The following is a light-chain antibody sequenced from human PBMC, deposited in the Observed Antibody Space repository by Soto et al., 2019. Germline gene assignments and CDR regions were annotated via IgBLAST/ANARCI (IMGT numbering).Light chain of an antibody. J-gene: IGKJ4*02. V-gene: IGKV2-29*03. CDR3: MQAKGLPLT. CDR1: RSLLHTDGKTY. CDR2: EVS. Sequence: DIVMTPTPLSLSVSPGQPASISCKSSRSLLHTDGKTYLSWYLQKPGQPPQLLIYEVSIRFSGVPDTLTCSGSAADITVNISRVEAEGVGNYYCMQAKGLPLTCGGGTKVEI.